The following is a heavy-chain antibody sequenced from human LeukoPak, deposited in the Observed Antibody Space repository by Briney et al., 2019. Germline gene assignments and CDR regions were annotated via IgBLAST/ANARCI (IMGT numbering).Heavy chain of an antibody. D-gene: IGHD6-19*01. J-gene: IGHJ6*03. CDR1: GYTFTSYD. Sequence: ASVKVSCKASGYTFTSYDINWVRQATGQGLEWMGWMNPNSGNTGCAQKFQGRVTITRNTSISTAYMDLSSLRSDDTAVYYCARRAVAYYYYYYMDVWGKGTTVTVSS. CDR3: ARRAVAYYYYYYMDV. CDR2: MNPNSGNT. V-gene: IGHV1-8*03.